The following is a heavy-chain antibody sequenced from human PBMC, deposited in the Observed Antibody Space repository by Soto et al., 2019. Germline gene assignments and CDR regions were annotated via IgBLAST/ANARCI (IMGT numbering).Heavy chain of an antibody. J-gene: IGHJ4*02. CDR3: LTLYGDYPTPLDD. V-gene: IGHV4-59*01. CDR1: GGSISSYY. CDR2: IYYSGST. D-gene: IGHD4-17*01. Sequence: PSETLYLTCTVSGGSISSYYWSWIRQPPGKGLEWIGYIYYSGSTNYNPSLKSRVTISVDTSKNQFSLKLSSVTAADTAVYYCLTLYGDYPTPLDDRGQGSLVTVDS.